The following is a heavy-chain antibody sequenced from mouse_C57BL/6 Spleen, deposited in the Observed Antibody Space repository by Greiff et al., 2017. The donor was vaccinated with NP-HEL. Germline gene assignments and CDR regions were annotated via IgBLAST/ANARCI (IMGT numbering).Heavy chain of an antibody. V-gene: IGHV1-54*01. CDR1: GYAFTNYL. CDR3: ARNPIPLGGLAY. CDR2: INPGSGGT. J-gene: IGHJ3*01. Sequence: QVQLQQSGAELVRPGTSVKVSCKASGYAFTNYLIEWVTQRPGQGLEWIGVINPGSGGTNYNEKFKGKATLTADKSSSTAYMQLSSLTSEDSAVYFCARNPIPLGGLAYWGQGTLVTVSA.